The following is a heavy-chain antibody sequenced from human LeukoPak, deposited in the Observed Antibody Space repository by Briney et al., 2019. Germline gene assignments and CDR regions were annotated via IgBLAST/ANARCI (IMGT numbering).Heavy chain of an antibody. J-gene: IGHJ4*02. CDR1: GYTFTADY. D-gene: IGHD4-11*01. CDR2: ISPGSGGT. CDR3: VRAMTKDHDY. V-gene: IGHV1-2*02. Sequence: ASVKVSCKASGYTFTADYMHWIRQAPGQGLEWMGWISPGSGGTTYAQKFQGRFTMTRDTSISTAYMELSRLRSDDTAVYFCVRAMTKDHDYWGQGTLVTVSS.